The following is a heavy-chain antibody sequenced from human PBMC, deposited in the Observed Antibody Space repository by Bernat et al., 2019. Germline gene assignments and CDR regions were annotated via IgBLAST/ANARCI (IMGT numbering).Heavy chain of an antibody. D-gene: IGHD3-16*02. V-gene: IGHV3-11*06. CDR2: ISSSSSYT. Sequence: QVQLVESGEGLVKPGGSLRLSCAASGFTFSDYYMSWIRQAPGKGLEWVSYISSSSSYTNYADSVKGRFTISRDNAKNSLYLQMNSLRAEDTAVYYCARDIYYDYVWGSYRSANFDYWGQGTLVTVSS. J-gene: IGHJ4*02. CDR1: GFTFSDYY. CDR3: ARDIYYDYVWGSYRSANFDY.